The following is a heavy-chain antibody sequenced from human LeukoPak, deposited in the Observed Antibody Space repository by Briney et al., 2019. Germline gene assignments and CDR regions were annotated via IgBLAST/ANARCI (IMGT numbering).Heavy chain of an antibody. V-gene: IGHV1-69*05. Sequence: SVKVSCKASGGTFSSYAISWVRQAPGQGLEWMGGIIPIFGTANYARKFQGRVTITTDESTSTAYMELSSLRSEDTAVYYCASSYDFWSGYQKLSFDYWGQGTLVTVSS. J-gene: IGHJ4*02. CDR1: GGTFSSYA. CDR2: IIPIFGTA. CDR3: ASSYDFWSGYQKLSFDY. D-gene: IGHD3-3*01.